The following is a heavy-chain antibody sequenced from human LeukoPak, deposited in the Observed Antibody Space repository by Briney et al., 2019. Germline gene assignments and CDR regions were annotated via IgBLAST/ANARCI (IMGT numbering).Heavy chain of an antibody. CDR3: AMRITIFGVATTHYFDY. CDR2: INPSGGST. Sequence: ASVKVSCKASGYTFTSYYMHWVRQAPGHGLEWMGIINPSGGSTSYAQKFQGRVTMTRDTSTSTVYMELSSLRSEDTAVYYCAMRITIFGVATTHYFDYWGQGTLVTVSS. D-gene: IGHD3-3*01. CDR1: GYTFTSYY. V-gene: IGHV1-46*01. J-gene: IGHJ4*02.